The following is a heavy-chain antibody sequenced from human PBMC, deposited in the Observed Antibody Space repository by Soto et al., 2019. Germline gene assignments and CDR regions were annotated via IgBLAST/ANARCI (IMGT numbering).Heavy chain of an antibody. J-gene: IGHJ4*02. D-gene: IGHD6-13*01. V-gene: IGHV3-21*01. CDR2: ISSSSSYI. CDR1: GFTFSSYS. CDR3: ARVWSSSWSLKPDY. Sequence: GGSLRLSCAASGFTFSSYSMNWVRQAPGKGLEWVSSISSSSSYIYYADSVKGRFTISRDDAKNSLYLQMNSLRAEDTAVYYCARVWSSSWSLKPDYWGQGTLVTVSS.